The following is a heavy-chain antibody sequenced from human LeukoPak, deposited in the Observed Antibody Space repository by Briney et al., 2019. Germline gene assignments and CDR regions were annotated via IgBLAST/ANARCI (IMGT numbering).Heavy chain of an antibody. Sequence: ASVKDSCKASGYTFTSYGISWVRQAPGQGLEWMGWISAYNGNTNYAQKLQGRVTMTTDTSTSTAYMELRSLRSDDTAVYYCARDYGSYDYGSGSYSVWGKAGTVTVSS. V-gene: IGHV1-18*01. CDR3: ARDYGSYDYGSGSYSV. D-gene: IGHD3-10*01. J-gene: IGHJ6*04. CDR1: GYTFTSYG. CDR2: ISAYNGNT.